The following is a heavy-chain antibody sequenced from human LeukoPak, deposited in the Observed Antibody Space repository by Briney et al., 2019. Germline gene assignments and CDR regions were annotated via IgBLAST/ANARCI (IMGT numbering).Heavy chain of an antibody. D-gene: IGHD5-18*01. CDR3: ARRRFSGDTAMLDY. CDR2: IDPSDSYA. V-gene: IGHV5-10-1*01. Sequence: GESLKISCKASGYRFSSYSISWVRQMPGKGLEWTGRIDPSDSYAKYSPSFQGHVTISANTSISTAFLQWSSLKASDTAMYYCARRRFSGDTAMLDYWGQGTLVSVSS. J-gene: IGHJ4*02. CDR1: GYRFSSYS.